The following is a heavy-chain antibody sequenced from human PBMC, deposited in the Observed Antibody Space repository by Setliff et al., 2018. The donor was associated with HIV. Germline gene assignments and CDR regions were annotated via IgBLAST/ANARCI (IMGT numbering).Heavy chain of an antibody. J-gene: IGHJ5*02. CDR1: GVSINRTDHY. V-gene: IGHV4-39*01. Sequence: LSLTCSVSGVSINRTDHYWGWIRQSPGKRLEWIGSVSQSGSTYYNPSLKSRITISVDRSKNLFSLKLISVTAADTGVYYCARRGRDGVLIVFATGFDPWGQGTLVTVSS. CDR2: VSQSGST. D-gene: IGHD2-8*01. CDR3: ARRGRDGVLIVFATGFDP.